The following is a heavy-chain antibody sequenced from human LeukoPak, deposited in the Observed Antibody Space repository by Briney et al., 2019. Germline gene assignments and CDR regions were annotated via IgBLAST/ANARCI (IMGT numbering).Heavy chain of an antibody. D-gene: IGHD3-16*01. CDR2: ISSSGSTI. J-gene: IGHJ4*02. CDR1: GFTFSSYS. CDR3: ARDYAPEGVDY. Sequence: GGSLRLSCAASGFTFSSYSMNWVRQAPGKGLEWVSYISSSGSTIYYADSVKGRFTISRDNAKNSLYLQMNSLRAEDTAVYYCARDYAPEGVDYWGQGTLVTVSS. V-gene: IGHV3-48*04.